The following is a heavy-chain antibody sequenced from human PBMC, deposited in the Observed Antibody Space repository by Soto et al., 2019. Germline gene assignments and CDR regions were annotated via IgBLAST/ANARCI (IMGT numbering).Heavy chain of an antibody. CDR3: ARVEPPDYQNSGFWDYFDS. Sequence: PSQTLSLTCAISGDSLSSNLAAWNWIRQSPSRGLEWLGRTYYRSRWYSDYALSVKSRISISPDTSNNQFSLHLNSVTPEDTAVYDCARVEPPDYQNSGFWDYFDSWGQGTLVTVSS. D-gene: IGHD3-22*01. CDR1: GDSLSSNLAA. J-gene: IGHJ4*02. CDR2: TYYRSRWYS. V-gene: IGHV6-1*01.